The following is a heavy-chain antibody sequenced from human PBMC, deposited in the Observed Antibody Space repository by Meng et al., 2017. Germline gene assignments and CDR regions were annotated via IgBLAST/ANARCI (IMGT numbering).Heavy chain of an antibody. CDR1: GYTFTSYA. CDR3: ARVHDRRWLQFSSLPVYFDY. J-gene: IGHJ4*02. CDR2: INTNTGNP. D-gene: IGHD5-24*01. V-gene: IGHV7-4-1*02. Sequence: QVQLVQPGSELTKPGASVKVSCKASGYTFTSYAMNWVRQAPGQGLEWMGWINTNTGNPTYAQGFTGRFVFSLDTSVSTAYLQISSLKAEDTAVYYCARVHDRRWLQFSSLPVYFDYWGQGTLVTVSS.